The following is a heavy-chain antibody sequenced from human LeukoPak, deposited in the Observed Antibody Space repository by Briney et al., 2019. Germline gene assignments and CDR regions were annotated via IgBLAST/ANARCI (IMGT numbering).Heavy chain of an antibody. CDR1: TRSITSYY. V-gene: IGHV4-59*01. CDR3: AREMAEYRSSSHWFDP. J-gene: IGHJ5*02. CDR2: IYYSGST. D-gene: IGHD6-6*01. Sequence: PSETLSLTRTVATRSITSYYSGCIRQPPGKGLEWIGYIYYSGSTNYNPSLKSRVTISVDTSKNQFSLKLNSVTDADTAVYYCAREMAEYRSSSHWFDPWGQGTLVTVSS.